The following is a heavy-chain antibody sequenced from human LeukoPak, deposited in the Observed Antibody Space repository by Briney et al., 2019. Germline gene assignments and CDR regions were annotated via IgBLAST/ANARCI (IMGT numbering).Heavy chain of an antibody. J-gene: IGHJ6*03. CDR2: INPNSGGT. V-gene: IGHV1-2*02. CDR1: GYTFTGYY. D-gene: IGHD3-16*01. CDR3: ARDTNSSARRRLGYMDV. Sequence: GASVKVSCKASGYTFTGYYMHWVRQAPGQGLEWMGWINPNSGGTNYAQKFQGRVTMTRDTSISTAYMELNSLRAEDTAVYYCARDTNSSARRRLGYMDVWGKGTTVTVSS.